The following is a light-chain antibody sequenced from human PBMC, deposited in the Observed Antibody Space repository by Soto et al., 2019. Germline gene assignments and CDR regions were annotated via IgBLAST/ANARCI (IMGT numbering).Light chain of an antibody. J-gene: IGLJ1*01. V-gene: IGLV2-8*01. CDR1: SSDIGGYNF. CDR3: SSYAGSNNYV. CDR2: EIT. Sequence: QSALTQPPSASGSHGQSVTISCTGTSSDIGGYNFVSWYQHHPDKAPKLMIYEITKRPSGVPARFSGSKSDNTASLTVSGLQAEDEADYYCSSYAGSNNYVFGTGTKLTVL.